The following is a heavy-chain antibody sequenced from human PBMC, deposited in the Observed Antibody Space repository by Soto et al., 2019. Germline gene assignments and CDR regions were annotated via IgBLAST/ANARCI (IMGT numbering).Heavy chain of an antibody. D-gene: IGHD3-10*01. V-gene: IGHV1-8*01. CDR1: GYTFTSYD. CDR2: MNPNSGST. CDR3: ARLGKSRQRFGDFDYYYMDV. Sequence: QVQLVQSGAEVKKPGASVKVSCKASGYTFTSYDINWVRQATGQGLEWMGWMNPNSGSTGYAQKFQGRVTMTRNTSISTAYMELSSLRSEDTAVYYCARLGKSRQRFGDFDYYYMDVWGKGTTVTVSS. J-gene: IGHJ6*03.